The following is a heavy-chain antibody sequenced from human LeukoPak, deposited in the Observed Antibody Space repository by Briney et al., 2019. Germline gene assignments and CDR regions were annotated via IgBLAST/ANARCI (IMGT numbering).Heavy chain of an antibody. CDR1: GGTFSSYA. CDR3: ARVVHCGGDCYLINGDWFDP. D-gene: IGHD2-21*02. J-gene: IGHJ5*02. CDR2: IIPIFGTA. V-gene: IGHV1-69*13. Sequence: GASVKVSCKASGGTFSSYAISWVRQAPGQGLEWMGGIIPIFGTANYAQKFQGRVTITADESTSTAYMELSSLRSEDTAVYYCARVVHCGGDCYLINGDWFDPWGQGILVTVSS.